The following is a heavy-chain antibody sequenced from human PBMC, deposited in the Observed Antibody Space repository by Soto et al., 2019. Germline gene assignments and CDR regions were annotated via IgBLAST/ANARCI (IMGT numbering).Heavy chain of an antibody. CDR2: ISWNSGSI. V-gene: IGHV3-9*01. J-gene: IGHJ4*02. D-gene: IGHD6-19*01. Sequence: EVQLVESGGGLVQPGRSLRLSCAASGFTFDDYAMHWVRQAPGKGLEWVSGISWNSGSIGYADSVKGRFTISRDNAKNSLYLQMNSLRAEDTALYYCAKDIGPLPAGIVYWGQGTLVTVSS. CDR1: GFTFDDYA. CDR3: AKDIGPLPAGIVY.